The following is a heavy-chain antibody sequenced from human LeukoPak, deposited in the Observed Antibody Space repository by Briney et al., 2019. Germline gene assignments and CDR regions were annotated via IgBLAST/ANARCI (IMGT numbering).Heavy chain of an antibody. CDR3: AKAAFSRTSYFDY. CDR2: ISGSGGST. D-gene: IGHD3-3*02. CDR1: GFTFSSYA. J-gene: IGHJ4*02. V-gene: IGHV3-23*01. Sequence: PGGSLRLSCAASGFTFSSYAMSWVRQAPGKGLEWVSAISGSGGSTYYADSVKGRFTISRDNSKNTLYLQMDSLRADGTAVYYCAKAAFSRTSYFDYWGQGTLVTASS.